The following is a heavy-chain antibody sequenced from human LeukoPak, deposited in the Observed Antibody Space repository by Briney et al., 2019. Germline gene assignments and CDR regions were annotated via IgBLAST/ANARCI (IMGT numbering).Heavy chain of an antibody. J-gene: IGHJ6*02. CDR3: TRDLMDYDVSTGLHHYYMDV. Sequence: GGSLRLSCVASGFTFSSYWMHWVRQDPRKGLVWVSRINGGGRNINYADAVRGLFTISRDNAKTILYLQMNTLRVEDTAVYYCTRDLMDYDVSTGLHHYYMDVWGQGTTVTVSS. CDR2: INGGGRNI. D-gene: IGHD3-9*01. V-gene: IGHV3-74*01. CDR1: GFTFSSYW.